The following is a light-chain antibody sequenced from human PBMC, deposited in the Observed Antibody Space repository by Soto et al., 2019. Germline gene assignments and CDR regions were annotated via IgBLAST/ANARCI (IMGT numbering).Light chain of an antibody. CDR1: QSVSRN. Sequence: EIVMTQSPATLSVSPEQGATLSCRASQSVSRNLAWYQQKPGQAPRLIIYGASTRATGIPARFSGSGSGTEFTLTISSLQSEDFAIYYCQQYNNWPPHTFGQGTKVDIK. CDR3: QQYNNWPPHT. V-gene: IGKV3-15*01. CDR2: GAS. J-gene: IGKJ2*01.